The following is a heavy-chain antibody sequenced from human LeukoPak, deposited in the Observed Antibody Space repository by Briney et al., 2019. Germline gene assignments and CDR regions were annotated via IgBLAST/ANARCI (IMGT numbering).Heavy chain of an antibody. CDR1: EYTFTSCY. V-gene: IGHV1-46*01. CDR3: ARVSVGATFDY. CDR2: INPKADTT. D-gene: IGHD1-26*01. J-gene: IGHJ4*02. Sequence: GASVKVSCKASEYTFTSCYIHWVRQAPGQGLEWMGIINPKADTTSYAQKFQGRVTMTRDMSTSTVYMELSSLRSEDTAVYFCARVSVGATFDYWGQGTPVTVSS.